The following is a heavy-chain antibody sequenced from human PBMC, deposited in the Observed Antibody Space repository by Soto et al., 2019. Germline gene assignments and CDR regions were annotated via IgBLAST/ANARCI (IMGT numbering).Heavy chain of an antibody. CDR2: IWYDGSNK. V-gene: IGHV3-33*01. CDR3: ARDGYCSGGSCYSVPVFDY. CDR1: GSTFSSYG. J-gene: IGHJ4*02. D-gene: IGHD2-15*01. Sequence: QPGGSLRLSCAASGSTFSSYGMHWVRQAPGKGLEWVAVIWYDGSNKYYADSVKGRFTISRDNSKNTLYLQMNSLRAEDTAVYYCARDGYCSGGSCYSVPVFDYWGQGTLVTVSS.